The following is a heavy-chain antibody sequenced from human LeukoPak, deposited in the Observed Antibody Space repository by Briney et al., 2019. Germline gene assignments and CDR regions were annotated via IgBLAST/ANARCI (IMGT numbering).Heavy chain of an antibody. V-gene: IGHV1-2*02. J-gene: IGHJ4*02. CDR1: GYTFTGYY. Sequence: ASVKVSCKASGYTFTGYYMHWVRRAPGQGLEWMGWINPNSGGTNYAQKFQGRVTMTRDTSISTAYMELSRLRSDDTAVYYCARDRGSSSWPTDFDYWGQGTLVTVSS. CDR2: INPNSGGT. CDR3: ARDRGSSSWPTDFDY. D-gene: IGHD6-13*01.